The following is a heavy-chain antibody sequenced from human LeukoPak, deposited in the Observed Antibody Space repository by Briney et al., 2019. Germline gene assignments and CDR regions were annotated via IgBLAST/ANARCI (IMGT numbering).Heavy chain of an antibody. D-gene: IGHD3-22*01. Sequence: PGRSLRLSCAGSGFTFGGYGMHWFRQTPGKGLEWVAGISDSGGRTNYEDSVKGRFAISRDNPRNTLYLQMNSLRAEDTAVYFCAKRGVVIRVILVGFHKEAYYFDSWGQGALVTVSS. V-gene: IGHV3-23*01. J-gene: IGHJ4*02. CDR1: GFTFGGYG. CDR2: ISDSGGRT. CDR3: AKRGVVIRVILVGFHKEAYYFDS.